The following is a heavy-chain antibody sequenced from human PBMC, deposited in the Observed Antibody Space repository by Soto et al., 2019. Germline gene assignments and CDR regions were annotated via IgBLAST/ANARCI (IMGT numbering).Heavy chain of an antibody. CDR3: ARVGPWVPYYYDSSPYTFENWFDP. V-gene: IGHV4-38-2*01. CDR1: GYYISSGYY. CDR2: IYHGGST. Sequence: SETLSLTCAVSGYYISSGYYWGWLRQPPGKGLEWIGIIYHGGSTYYNPSLNSRVTLSIDMTNNHVSLILNSVTAADTAVYYCARVGPWVPYYYDSSPYTFENWFDPWGQGTLVTVSS. J-gene: IGHJ5*02. D-gene: IGHD3-22*01.